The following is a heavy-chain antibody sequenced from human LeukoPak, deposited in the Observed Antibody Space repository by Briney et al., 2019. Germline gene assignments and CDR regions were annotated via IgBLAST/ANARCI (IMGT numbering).Heavy chain of an antibody. Sequence: SETLSLTCTVSGGSISSYYWSWIRQPPGKGLEWIGYIYYSGSTNYNPSLKSRVTISVGTSNNQFSLKLSSVTAADTAVYYCARDLTYYDILTGYSRWFDPWGQGTLVTVSS. CDR3: ARDLTYYDILTGYSRWFDP. CDR1: GGSISSYY. V-gene: IGHV4-59*01. D-gene: IGHD3-9*01. J-gene: IGHJ5*02. CDR2: IYYSGST.